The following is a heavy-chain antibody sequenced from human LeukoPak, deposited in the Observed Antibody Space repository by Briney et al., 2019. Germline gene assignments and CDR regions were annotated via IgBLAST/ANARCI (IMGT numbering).Heavy chain of an antibody. CDR2: ISGSGGST. Sequence: PGGSLRLSCAASGFTFSSYVMSWVRQAPGKGLEWVSAISGSGGSTYYADSVKGRFTISRDNSKNTLYLQMNSLRAEDTAVYYCAKDKRAVSSGWLDYWGQGTLVTVSS. D-gene: IGHD6-19*01. J-gene: IGHJ4*02. CDR3: AKDKRAVSSGWLDY. V-gene: IGHV3-23*01. CDR1: GFTFSSYV.